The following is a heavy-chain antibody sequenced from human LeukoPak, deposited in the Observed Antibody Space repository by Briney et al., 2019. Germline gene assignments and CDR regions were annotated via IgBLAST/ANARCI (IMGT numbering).Heavy chain of an antibody. CDR1: VASVSSYY. CDR3: ARGRYGWLPFDY. D-gene: IGHD3-16*01. Sequence: PSETLSLTCTVSVASVSSYYWIWIRQPAGRGLEWIGRIDASGSTNYNPSLKSQVTISVDTSKNQFTLKLSSVTAADTAVYYCARGRYGWLPFDYWGQGTLVTVSS. CDR2: IDASGST. V-gene: IGHV4-4*07. J-gene: IGHJ4*02.